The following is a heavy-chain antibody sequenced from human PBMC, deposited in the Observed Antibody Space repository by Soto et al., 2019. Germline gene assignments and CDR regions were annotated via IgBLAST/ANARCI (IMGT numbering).Heavy chain of an antibody. CDR1: GGSISSGGYY. CDR2: IYYSGST. D-gene: IGHD4-17*01. J-gene: IGHJ4*02. Sequence: TSETLSLTCTVSGGSISSGGYYWSWIRQHPGKGLEWIGYIYYSGSTYYNPSLKSRVTISVDTSKNQFSLKLSSVTAADTAVYYCARGTTVTYYFDYWGQGTLVTVSS. CDR3: ARGTTVTYYFDY. V-gene: IGHV4-31*03.